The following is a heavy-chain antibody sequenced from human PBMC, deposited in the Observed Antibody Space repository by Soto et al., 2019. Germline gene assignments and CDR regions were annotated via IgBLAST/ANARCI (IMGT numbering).Heavy chain of an antibody. V-gene: IGHV3-30-3*01. CDR2: MSFDGNTK. Sequence: QVQLVESGGGVVQPGRSLRLSCAASGFTFRNYALHWVRQAPGKGLQWVAAMSFDGNTKYYADSVKGRFTISRDNSKNTLFLQMNSLTTDDTAVYYCATYYDDQTCHYYFGMDVWGQGTTVTVSS. CDR3: ATYYDDQTCHYYFGMDV. D-gene: IGHD3-22*01. CDR1: GFTFRNYA. J-gene: IGHJ6*02.